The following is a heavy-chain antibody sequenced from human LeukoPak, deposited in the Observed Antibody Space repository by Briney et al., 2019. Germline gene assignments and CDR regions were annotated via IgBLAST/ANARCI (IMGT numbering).Heavy chain of an antibody. Sequence: GGSLRLSCAASGFTFDDYGMSWVRQAPGKELERVSGINWNGGSTGYADSVKGRFTISRDNAKNSLYLQMNSLRAEDTALYYCARSGYCSGGSCPHNWFDPWGQGTLVTVSS. CDR3: ARSGYCSGGSCPHNWFDP. CDR1: GFTFDDYG. V-gene: IGHV3-20*04. J-gene: IGHJ5*02. CDR2: INWNGGST. D-gene: IGHD2-15*01.